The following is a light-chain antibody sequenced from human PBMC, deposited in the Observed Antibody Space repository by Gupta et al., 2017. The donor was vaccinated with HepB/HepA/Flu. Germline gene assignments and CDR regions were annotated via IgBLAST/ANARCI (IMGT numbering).Light chain of an antibody. CDR3: QQSYRTPYT. CDR2: AAS. V-gene: IGKV1-39*01. Sequence: IQIPQSPSSLSASVGDSVTITCRASQSISSYINWYQQKPGKAPKLLIYAASSLQSGVPPRFSGSGSGTDFTLTISSLQTEDFANYYGQQSYRTPYTCGQGTKLEIK. CDR1: QSISSY. J-gene: IGKJ2*01.